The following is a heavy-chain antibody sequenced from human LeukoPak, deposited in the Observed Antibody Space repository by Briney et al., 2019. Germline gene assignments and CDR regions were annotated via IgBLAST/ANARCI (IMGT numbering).Heavy chain of an antibody. CDR2: ISWNSGSI. Sequence: PGRSLRLSCAASGFTFDDYAMHWVRQAPGKGLEWVSGISWNSGSIGYADSVKGRFTISRDNAKNSLYLQMNSLRAEDTALYYCAKDIRVYSSSWYYFDYWGQGTLVTVSS. V-gene: IGHV3-9*01. D-gene: IGHD6-13*01. CDR3: AKDIRVYSSSWYYFDY. J-gene: IGHJ4*02. CDR1: GFTFDDYA.